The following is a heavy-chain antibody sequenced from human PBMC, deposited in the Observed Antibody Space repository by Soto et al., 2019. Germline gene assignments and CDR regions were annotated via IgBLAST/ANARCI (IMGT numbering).Heavy chain of an antibody. CDR2: TYSGGST. J-gene: IGHJ6*02. CDR1: GFTVSTYN. D-gene: IGHD1-26*01. CDR3: ARKLSGAVQGWAYGMDV. Sequence: GGSLRLSCAASGFTVSTYNMIWVRQAPVKGLECVSVTYSGGSTQYADSVKGRFTVSRDNSKNTLYLQMSSLRDEDTAVYYCARKLSGAVQGWAYGMDVWGRGTTVTVSS. V-gene: IGHV3-53*01.